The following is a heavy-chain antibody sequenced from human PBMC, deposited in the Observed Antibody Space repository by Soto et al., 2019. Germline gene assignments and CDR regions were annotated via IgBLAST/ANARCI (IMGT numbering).Heavy chain of an antibody. J-gene: IGHJ5*02. CDR2: ISGSGDGT. D-gene: IGHD2-2*01. CDR1: GFTFSSHA. V-gene: IGHV3-23*01. CDR3: AKRDTTCWNNWFDP. Sequence: GSLRLSCVASGFTFSSHAMSWVRQAPGKEIEWVAAISGSGDGTEYADSVKGRFTISRDNSENTLYLQMNSLRGEDTAQYYCAKRDTTCWNNWFDPWGQGTLVTVSS.